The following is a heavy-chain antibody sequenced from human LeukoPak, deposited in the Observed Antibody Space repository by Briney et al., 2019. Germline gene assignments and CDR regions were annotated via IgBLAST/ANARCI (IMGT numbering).Heavy chain of an antibody. CDR1: GFTFSGFG. Sequence: PGGSLTLSCAASGFTFSGFGMNWLRQAPGTGLEWVSSSSSSSNYIYYADSVKGRFTVSRDDAKNSLYLQMNSLRAEDTAVYYCARVGGYHNSVDAFDIWGQGTMVTVSS. CDR3: ARVGGYHNSVDAFDI. J-gene: IGHJ3*02. CDR2: SSSSSNYI. D-gene: IGHD3-22*01. V-gene: IGHV3-21*01.